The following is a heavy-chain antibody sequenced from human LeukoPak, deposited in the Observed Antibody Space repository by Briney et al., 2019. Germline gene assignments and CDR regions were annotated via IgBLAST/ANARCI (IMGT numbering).Heavy chain of an antibody. D-gene: IGHD2-8*02. J-gene: IGHJ4*02. Sequence: GESLKISCKGSGYNFTNYWIGWVRQMPGKGLEWMGIIYPGVSDTRYSPSFQGQVTISADMSITTAYLQWSSLKASDTAMYYCAREGAAAAGVLTFDYWGQGTLVTVSA. CDR1: GYNFTNYW. V-gene: IGHV5-51*01. CDR3: AREGAAAAGVLTFDY. CDR2: IYPGVSDT.